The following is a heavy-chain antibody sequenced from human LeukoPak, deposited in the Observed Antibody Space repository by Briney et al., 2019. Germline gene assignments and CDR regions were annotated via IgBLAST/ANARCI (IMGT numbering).Heavy chain of an antibody. CDR2: INTDGSST. Sequence: GGSLRLSCAASGFTFSKYWMDWVRQAPGKGLVWVSRINTDGSSTTYADSVRGRFTISRDIAQNTLYLQMTSLRAEDTAVYYCATGDGSNRHFDYWGQGTLVTVSS. CDR3: ATGDGSNRHFDY. D-gene: IGHD4-23*01. CDR1: GFTFSKYW. V-gene: IGHV3-74*01. J-gene: IGHJ4*02.